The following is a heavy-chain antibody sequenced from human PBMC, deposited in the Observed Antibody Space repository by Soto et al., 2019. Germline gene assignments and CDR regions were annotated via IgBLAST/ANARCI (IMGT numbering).Heavy chain of an antibody. CDR2: IYSGGST. Sequence: GGSLILSCAAAGFTVSSNYMSWVRQAPGKGLEWVSVIYSGGSTYYADSVKGRFTISRDNSKNTLYLQMNSLRAEDTAVYYCAKEGRYFDYYYYGMDVWGQGTTVTVSS. J-gene: IGHJ6*02. CDR3: AKEGRYFDYYYYGMDV. V-gene: IGHV3-53*05. CDR1: GFTVSSNY. D-gene: IGHD3-9*01.